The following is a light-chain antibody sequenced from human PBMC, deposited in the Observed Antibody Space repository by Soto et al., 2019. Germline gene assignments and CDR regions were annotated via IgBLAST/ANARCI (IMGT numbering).Light chain of an antibody. CDR1: QSVSSN. CDR2: GAS. V-gene: IGKV3-15*01. J-gene: IGKJ4*01. CDR3: QQCKDWPLT. Sequence: EIVMTQSPATLSVSPGERSTLSCRASQSVSSNVAWFQQKPGQAPRLLIYGASTRATGIPARFSGSGSGTEFTLTISSLQSEDFAVYYCQQCKDWPLTFGGGTKVDI.